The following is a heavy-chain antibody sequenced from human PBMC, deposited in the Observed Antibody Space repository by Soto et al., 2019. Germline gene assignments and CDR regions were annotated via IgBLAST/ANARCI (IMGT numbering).Heavy chain of an antibody. CDR1: GGSISSGDYY. V-gene: IGHV4-30-4*01. CDR3: ARDPGARDYRYGSGNFDF. J-gene: IGHJ4*02. D-gene: IGHD3-10*01. CDR2: IYYTGST. Sequence: SETLSLTCTVSGGSISSGDYYWSWIRQPQGKGLERIGNIYYTGSTYYNPSLKSRLTILVDTSKNQFSLKLSSVTAADTAVYYCARDPGARDYRYGSGNFDFWGQGTLVTVSS.